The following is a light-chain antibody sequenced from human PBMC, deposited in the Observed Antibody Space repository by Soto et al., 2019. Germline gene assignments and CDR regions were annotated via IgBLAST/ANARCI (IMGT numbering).Light chain of an antibody. CDR1: QSVSSK. Sequence: IPVAQYPPTLAVPLPDRATLXCRASQSVSSKLAWYQQRPGKAPKLLIYGASTMATGVPARFSGSGSGTEFTLTISSLQSDDFATYYCQQYNSYRTFGQGTKSDIK. V-gene: IGKV1-5*01. CDR2: GAS. CDR3: QQYNSYRT. J-gene: IGKJ1*01.